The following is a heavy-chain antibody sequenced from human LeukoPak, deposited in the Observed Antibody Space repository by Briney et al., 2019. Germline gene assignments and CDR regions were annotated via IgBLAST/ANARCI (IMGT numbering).Heavy chain of an antibody. CDR2: ISSSGSTI. CDR1: GFTFSSYS. CDR3: ARSYSGYDAFGI. J-gene: IGHJ3*02. D-gene: IGHD5-12*01. Sequence: GGSLRLSCAASGFTFSSYSMNWVRQAPGKGLEWVSYISSSGSTIYYADSVKGRFTISRDNAKNSLYLQMNSLRAEDTAVYYCARSYSGYDAFGIWGQGTMVTVSS. V-gene: IGHV3-48*04.